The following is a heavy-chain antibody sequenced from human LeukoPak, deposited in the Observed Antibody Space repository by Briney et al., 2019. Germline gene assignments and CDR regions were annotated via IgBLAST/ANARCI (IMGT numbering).Heavy chain of an antibody. CDR2: IYYSGST. CDR1: SGSISNNNYY. CDR3: ARTTDYYDSSGYIY. D-gene: IGHD3-22*01. Sequence: PSETLSLTCTVSSGSISNNNYYWGWIRQPPGKGLEWLGSIYYSGSTYYNPSLKSRVTISVDTSKNQFSLKLSSVTAADTAVYYCARTTDYYDSSGYIYWGQGTLVTVSS. V-gene: IGHV4-39*01. J-gene: IGHJ4*02.